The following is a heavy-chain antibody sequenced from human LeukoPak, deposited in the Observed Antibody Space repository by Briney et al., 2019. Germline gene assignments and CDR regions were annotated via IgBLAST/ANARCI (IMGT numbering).Heavy chain of an antibody. Sequence: SETRSLTCAVYGGSFSGYYWSWIRQPPGKGLEWIGEINHSGSTNYNPSLKSRVTISVDTSKNQFSLKLSSVTAADTAVYYCARGGKGNFDYWGQGTLVTVSS. CDR1: GGSFSGYY. J-gene: IGHJ4*02. CDR2: INHSGST. V-gene: IGHV4-34*01. CDR3: ARGGKGNFDY.